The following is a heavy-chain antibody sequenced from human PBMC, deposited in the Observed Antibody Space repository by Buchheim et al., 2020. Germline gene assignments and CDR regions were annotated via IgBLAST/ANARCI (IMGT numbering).Heavy chain of an antibody. Sequence: QLVESGGALVQPGGSLRLSCVASMSTFSNSEMNWVRQTPGKGLEWIAYISSAGSKKDYADSVKGRLTISRDNAKSSLFLEMKSLGAEDTAIYYCAKSSGWFDSWGQGTL. D-gene: IGHD3-22*01. J-gene: IGHJ5*01. CDR3: AKSSGWFDS. CDR2: ISSAGSKK. V-gene: IGHV3-48*03. CDR1: MSTFSNSE.